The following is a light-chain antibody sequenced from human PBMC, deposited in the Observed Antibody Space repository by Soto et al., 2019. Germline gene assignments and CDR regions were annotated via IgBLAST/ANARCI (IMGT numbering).Light chain of an antibody. CDR3: QQYGGSIT. J-gene: IGKJ5*01. Sequence: EIVLTQSPGTLSLSPGDTVSLSCRASLSVSSSYLAWYQQQPGQAPRLLIYGASSRATGIPDRFSGSGSGTDFTRTISRREPEDFAVYYCQQYGGSITFGQGTRLEIE. CDR1: LSVSSSY. CDR2: GAS. V-gene: IGKV3-20*01.